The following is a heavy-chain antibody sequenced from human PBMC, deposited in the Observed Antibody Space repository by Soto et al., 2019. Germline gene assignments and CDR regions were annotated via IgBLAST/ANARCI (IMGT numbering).Heavy chain of an antibody. V-gene: IGHV1-46*01. J-gene: IGHJ6*02. D-gene: IGHD3-10*01. CDR1: GYTFASYF. CDR2: INPIVGTT. Sequence: GASVKVSCKASGYTFASYFIHWVRQAPGQGLEWMGWINPIVGTTSYAQRFQGRVTITRDTSTSTAYMELSSLRSEDTAVYYCAVGSGSYLHYYGMDVWGQGTTVTVSS. CDR3: AVGSGSYLHYYGMDV.